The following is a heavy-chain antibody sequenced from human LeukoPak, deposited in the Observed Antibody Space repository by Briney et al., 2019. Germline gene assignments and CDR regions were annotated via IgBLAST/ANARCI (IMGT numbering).Heavy chain of an antibody. Sequence: SQTLSLTCVISGDSVSTKNAAWNWIRQSPSRGLEWLGRTWYTPNWNNEYAVSVKGRMTINTDSSKNQFSLQLNSVTPEDTAMYYCSRWQHAGYFDYWDQGTLVTVSS. J-gene: IGHJ4*02. V-gene: IGHV6-1*01. CDR1: GDSVSTKNAA. CDR2: TWYTPNWNN. CDR3: SRWQHAGYFDY.